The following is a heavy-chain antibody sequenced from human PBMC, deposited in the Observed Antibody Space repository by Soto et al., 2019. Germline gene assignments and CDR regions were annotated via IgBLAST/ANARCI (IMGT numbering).Heavy chain of an antibody. D-gene: IGHD3-9*01. CDR1: GYTFTSYR. V-gene: IGHV1-18*01. CDR3: ARVDPEGRYFDRFDY. CDR2: ISAYNGHT. J-gene: IGHJ4*02. Sequence: QVQPVQSGAEVKKPGASVKVSCKASGYTFTSYRISWVRQAPGQGLEWMGWISAYNGHTNYAQKLQGRVTMTTDTSTSTAYMELRSLRSDDTGVYYCARVDPEGRYFDRFDYWGQGTLVTVSS.